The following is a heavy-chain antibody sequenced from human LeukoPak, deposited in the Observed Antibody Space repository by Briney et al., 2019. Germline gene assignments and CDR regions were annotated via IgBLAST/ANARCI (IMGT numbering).Heavy chain of an antibody. Sequence: SVKVSCKASGFTFSNSAIQWERQARGQRLEWIGWIIVGSGRTHYSQNLQERLTITRDMSINTAYMELSSLRSEDTAVYYCAAELYSGTYGRCCSFAFWGQGTPVTVSS. J-gene: IGHJ4*02. CDR2: IIVGSGRT. V-gene: IGHV1-58*02. CDR3: AAELYSGTYGRCCSFAF. CDR1: GFTFSNSA. D-gene: IGHD1-26*01.